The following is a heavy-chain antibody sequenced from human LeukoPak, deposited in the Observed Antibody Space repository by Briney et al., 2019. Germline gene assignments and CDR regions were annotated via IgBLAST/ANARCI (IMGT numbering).Heavy chain of an antibody. J-gene: IGHJ4*02. V-gene: IGHV1-8*03. D-gene: IGHD6-19*01. Sequence: ASVKVSCKASGYTFTSYDINWVRQATGQGLEWMGWMNPNSGNTGYAQKFQGRVTITRNTSISTAYMELSSLRSEDTAVYYCARGNLGMYSSGWYTARPYDYWGQGTLVTVSS. CDR3: ARGNLGMYSSGWYTARPYDY. CDR1: GYTFTSYD. CDR2: MNPNSGNT.